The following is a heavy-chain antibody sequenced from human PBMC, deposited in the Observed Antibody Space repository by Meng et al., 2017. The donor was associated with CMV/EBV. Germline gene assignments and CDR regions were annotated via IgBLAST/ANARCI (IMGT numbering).Heavy chain of an antibody. CDR3: ARGVGGWFDP. Sequence: QVQLLPWVAGLLKPSETVSPTCAVYGGSFSGYYWSWIRQPPGKGLEWIGEINHSGSTNYNPSLKSRVTISVDTSKNQFSLKLSSVTAADTAVYYCARGVGGWFDPWGQGTLVTISS. J-gene: IGHJ5*02. V-gene: IGHV4-34*01. D-gene: IGHD1-26*01. CDR2: INHSGST. CDR1: GGSFSGYY.